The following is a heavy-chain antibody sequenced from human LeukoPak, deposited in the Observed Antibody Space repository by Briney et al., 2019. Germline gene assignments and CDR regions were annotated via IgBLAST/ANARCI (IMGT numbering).Heavy chain of an antibody. V-gene: IGHV3-7*01. CDR3: VRDDDYERDDMWYDALDV. J-gene: IGHJ3*01. Sequence: GGSLRLSCAGSGFMFSKYWVTWVRQAPGKGLEWVANIRQDGIRQYYLDSVEGRFSMSRDNAQNSLFLQMNNLRVEDTAIYYCVRDDDYERDDMWYDALDVWGPGTRVTVSS. CDR1: GFMFSKYW. CDR2: IRQDGIRQ. D-gene: IGHD3-22*01.